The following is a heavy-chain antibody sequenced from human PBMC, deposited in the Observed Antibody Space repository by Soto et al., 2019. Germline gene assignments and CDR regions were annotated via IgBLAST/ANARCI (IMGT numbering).Heavy chain of an antibody. V-gene: IGHV3-23*01. CDR2: ISGSGGST. J-gene: IGHJ6*02. Sequence: GGSLRLSCAASGFTFSSYAMSWVRQAPGKGLEWVSAISGSGGSTYYADSVKGRFTISRDNSKNTLYLQMNSLRAEDTAVYYCAKDQQRVTIFGVVHPKSAYGMDVWGQGTTVTVSS. CDR3: AKDQQRVTIFGVVHPKSAYGMDV. CDR1: GFTFSSYA. D-gene: IGHD3-3*01.